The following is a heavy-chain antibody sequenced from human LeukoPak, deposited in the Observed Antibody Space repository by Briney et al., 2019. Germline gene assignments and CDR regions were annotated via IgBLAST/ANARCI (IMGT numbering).Heavy chain of an antibody. Sequence: SETLSLTCTVSGGSINSGDYYWSWIRQPPGEGLEWIGYIYYSGKTYYNPSLRSRVTISVDTSKNQFSLKLSSVTAADTAVYYCAREDGYSSSSAMYFDLWGRGTLVTVSS. CDR3: AREDGYSSSSAMYFDL. CDR2: IYYSGKT. V-gene: IGHV4-30-4*01. D-gene: IGHD6-13*01. J-gene: IGHJ2*01. CDR1: GGSINSGDYY.